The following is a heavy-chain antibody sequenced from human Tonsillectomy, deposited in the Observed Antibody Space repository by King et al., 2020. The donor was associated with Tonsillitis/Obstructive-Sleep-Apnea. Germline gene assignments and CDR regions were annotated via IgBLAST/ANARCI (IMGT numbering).Heavy chain of an antibody. CDR2: IKEDGGEE. Sequence: QLVQSGGGLVQPGGSLTLSCVASGFTFSNYRMTWVRQAPGKGLECVGDIKEDGGEEYYVDSVQGRFTISRDNAENSVSLQMNNLRAEDTAVYYCARVFGYYYYYMDVWGKGTTGIVSS. D-gene: IGHD3-3*01. J-gene: IGHJ6*03. CDR3: ARVFGYYYYYMDV. CDR1: GFTFSNYR. V-gene: IGHV3-7*04.